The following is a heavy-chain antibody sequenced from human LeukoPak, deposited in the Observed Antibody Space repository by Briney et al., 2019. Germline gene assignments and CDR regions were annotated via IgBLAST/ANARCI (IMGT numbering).Heavy chain of an antibody. D-gene: IGHD1-26*01. J-gene: IGHJ4*02. CDR3: ARPDRIVGATPDYFDY. V-gene: IGHV3-30*02. CDR2: IRYDGTNK. Sequence: GGSLRLSCAASGFTFSNYGMHWVRQAPGKGLEWVAFIRYDGTNKFYADSVKGRFTISRDNAKNSLYLQMNSLRAEDTAVYYCARPDRIVGATPDYFDYWGQGTLVTVSS. CDR1: GFTFSNYG.